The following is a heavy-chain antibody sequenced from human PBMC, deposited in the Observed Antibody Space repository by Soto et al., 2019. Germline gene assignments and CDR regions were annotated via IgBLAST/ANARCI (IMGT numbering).Heavy chain of an antibody. Sequence: EVQLVESGGGLVQPGGSLRLSCAASGFTVSSNYMSWVRQAPGKGLEWVSVIYSGGSTYYADSVKGRFTISRDNSKNTLYLQMNSLRAEDTAVYYCARGVGGSWTPTSWYFDLWGRGTLVTVSS. CDR1: GFTVSSNY. J-gene: IGHJ2*01. D-gene: IGHD6-13*01. V-gene: IGHV3-66*01. CDR2: IYSGGST. CDR3: ARGVGGSWTPTSWYFDL.